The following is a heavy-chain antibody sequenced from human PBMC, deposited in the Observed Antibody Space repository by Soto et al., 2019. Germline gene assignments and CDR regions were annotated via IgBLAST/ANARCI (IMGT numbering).Heavy chain of an antibody. Sequence: SGPTLVNPTQTLTLTCTFSGFSLSTSGMCVSWIRQPPGKALEWLALIDWDDDKYYSTSLKTRLTISKDTSKNQVVLTMTNMDHVDTATYYCARSNAPYYYYGMDVWGQGTTVTVSS. CDR3: ARSNAPYYYYGMDV. CDR2: IDWDDDK. CDR1: GFSLSTSGMC. J-gene: IGHJ6*02. V-gene: IGHV2-70*01.